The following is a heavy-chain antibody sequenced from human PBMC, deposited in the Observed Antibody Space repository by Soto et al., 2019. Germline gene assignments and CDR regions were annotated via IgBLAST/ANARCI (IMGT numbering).Heavy chain of an antibody. CDR3: ARRHYYGSGTIDY. V-gene: IGHV4-39*01. D-gene: IGHD3-10*01. Sequence: SETLSLTCTVSGGSISSSSYYWGWIRQPPGKGLEWIGSIYYSGSTYYNPSLKSRVTISVDTSKNQFSLKLSSVTAADTAVYYCARRHYYGSGTIDYWGQRTPVTVSS. J-gene: IGHJ4*02. CDR1: GGSISSSSYY. CDR2: IYYSGST.